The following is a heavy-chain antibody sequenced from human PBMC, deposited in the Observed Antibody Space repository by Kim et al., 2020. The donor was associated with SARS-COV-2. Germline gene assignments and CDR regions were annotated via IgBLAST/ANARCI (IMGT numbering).Heavy chain of an antibody. CDR2: ISGSGGST. CDR3: AKDGPYYYDSSGYYTDY. J-gene: IGHJ4*02. Sequence: GGSLRLSCAASGFTFSSYAMSWVRQAPGKGLEWVSAISGSGGSTYYADSVKGRFTISRDNSKNTLYLQMNSLRAEDTAVYYCAKDGPYYYDSSGYYTDYWGQGTLVTVSS. D-gene: IGHD3-22*01. CDR1: GFTFSSYA. V-gene: IGHV3-23*01.